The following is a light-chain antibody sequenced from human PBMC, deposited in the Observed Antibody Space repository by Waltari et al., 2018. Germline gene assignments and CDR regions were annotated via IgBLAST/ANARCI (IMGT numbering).Light chain of an antibody. V-gene: IGLV2-14*03. CDR2: DVS. CDR3: SSYTSSSTLVV. Sequence: ASVSGSPGQSITISCTGTSSDVGGYNYVSWYQQHPGKAPKLMIYDVSNRPSGVSNRFSGSKSGNTASLTISGLQAEDEADYYCSSYTSSSTLVVFGGGTKLTVL. CDR1: SSDVGGYNY. J-gene: IGLJ2*01.